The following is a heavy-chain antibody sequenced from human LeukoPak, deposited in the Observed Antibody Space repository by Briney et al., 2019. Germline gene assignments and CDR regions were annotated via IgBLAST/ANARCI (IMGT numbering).Heavy chain of an antibody. CDR2: IYSGGST. V-gene: IGHV3-66*01. J-gene: IGHJ4*02. D-gene: IGHD3-3*01. Sequence: GGSLRLSCAASGFTVSSNYMSWVRQAPGKGLEWVSVIYSGGSTYYADSVKGRFTISRDNSKNTLYLQMNSLRAEDTAVYYCARVTTIFGVVFDYWGQGTLVTVSS. CDR1: GFTVSSNY. CDR3: ARVTTIFGVVFDY.